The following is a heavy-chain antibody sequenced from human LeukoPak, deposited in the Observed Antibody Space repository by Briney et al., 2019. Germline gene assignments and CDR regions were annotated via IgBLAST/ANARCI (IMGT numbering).Heavy chain of an antibody. Sequence: GGSLRLSCAASGLSVSGNYMSWVRQPPGKGPEWVSVLDVGGSTYYADSVKGRFTISRDKSKNTLYLQINSLRAEDTAVYYCARGGNSGGSLRSPFDIWGRGTKVTVSS. J-gene: IGHJ3*02. CDR2: LDVGGST. CDR3: ARGGNSGGSLRSPFDI. D-gene: IGHD2-15*01. V-gene: IGHV3-53*01. CDR1: GLSVSGNY.